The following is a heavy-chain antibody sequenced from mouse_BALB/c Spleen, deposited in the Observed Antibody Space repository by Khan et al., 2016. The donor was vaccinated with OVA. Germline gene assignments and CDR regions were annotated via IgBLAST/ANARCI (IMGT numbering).Heavy chain of an antibody. CDR1: GYTFTDFT. V-gene: IGHV1S137*01. CDR3: ERGGGGDRFAY. CDR2: VNTYYGDA. J-gene: IGHJ3*01. Sequence: VQLQQSGAELVRPGVSVKISCKGSGYTFTDFTMHWVKQSHAKSLEWIGVVNTYYGDATYNQKFKGKATMTVDKSSTTAYMELARLTSEDSAIYDGERGGGGDRFAYWGQGTLVTVSA.